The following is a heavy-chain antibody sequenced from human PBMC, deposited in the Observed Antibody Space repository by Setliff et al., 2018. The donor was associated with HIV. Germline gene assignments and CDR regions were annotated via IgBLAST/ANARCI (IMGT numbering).Heavy chain of an antibody. CDR3: ARTRSGGSSVYYYYYMDV. Sequence: ASVKVSCKASGYTSTSYDINWVRQATGQGLEWMGWMNPGSGNTGSAQNLQGRLTITWNTSISTAYMELGSLGFDDTAVYFCARTRSGGSSVYYYYYMDVWGQGTAVTVSS. D-gene: IGHD2-15*01. CDR1: GYTSTSYD. V-gene: IGHV1-8*01. J-gene: IGHJ6*03. CDR2: MNPGSGNT.